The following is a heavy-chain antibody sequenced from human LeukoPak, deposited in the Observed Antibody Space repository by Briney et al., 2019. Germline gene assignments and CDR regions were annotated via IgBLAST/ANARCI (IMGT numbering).Heavy chain of an antibody. Sequence: GRSLRLSCAASGFTFSSYGMHWVRQAPGKGLEWVAVISYDGSNKYYADSVKGRFTISRDNSKNTLYLQMNSLRAEDTAVYYCAKDIGRYCSGGSCYPVQYFQHWGQGALVTVSS. CDR1: GFTFSSYG. CDR2: ISYDGSNK. D-gene: IGHD2-15*01. J-gene: IGHJ1*01. CDR3: AKDIGRYCSGGSCYPVQYFQH. V-gene: IGHV3-30*18.